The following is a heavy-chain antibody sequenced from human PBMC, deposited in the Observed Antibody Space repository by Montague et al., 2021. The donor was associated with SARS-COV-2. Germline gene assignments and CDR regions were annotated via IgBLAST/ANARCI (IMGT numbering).Heavy chain of an antibody. Sequence: SETLSLTCAISGGSASGYYWAWIRQPPGKGLEWIGYMYYTRTSNYNPSLKSRVSISVDTSKNHFSLNLTSVAAADTVVYYCGRDPRYTCMFRFLDYWGQGALVTVSS. V-gene: IGHV4-59*02. CDR3: GRDPRYTCMFRFLDY. CDR2: MYYTRTS. D-gene: IGHD2-2*02. J-gene: IGHJ4*02. CDR1: GGSASGYY.